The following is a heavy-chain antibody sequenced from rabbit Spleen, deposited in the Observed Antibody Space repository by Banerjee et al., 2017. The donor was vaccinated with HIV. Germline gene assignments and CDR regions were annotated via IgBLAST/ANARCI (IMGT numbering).Heavy chain of an antibody. J-gene: IGHJ4*01. D-gene: IGHD6-1*01. CDR3: ASDIHGYGAFDL. CDR2: IYGGDSGKT. V-gene: IGHV1S40*01. Sequence: QSLEESGGGLVKPGASLTLTCKASGFTISSSYNMCWVRQAPGKGLEWIACIYGGDSGKTYYANWAKGRFTISKTSSITVTLQMTNLTAADTATYFCASDIHGYGAFDLWGPGTLVTVS. CDR1: GFTISSSYN.